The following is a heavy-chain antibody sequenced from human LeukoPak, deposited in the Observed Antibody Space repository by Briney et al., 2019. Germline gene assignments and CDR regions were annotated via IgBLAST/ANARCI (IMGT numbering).Heavy chain of an antibody. CDR1: GGTFSSYA. J-gene: IGHJ4*02. V-gene: IGHV1-69*04. D-gene: IGHD3-3*01. CDR3: ARDQLILEWLPLDY. Sequence: SVKVSCKASGGTFSSYAISWVRQAPGQGLEWMGRIIPILGIANYAQKFQGRVTITADKSTSTAYMELSSLRSEDTAVYYCARDQLILEWLPLDYWGQGTLVTVSS. CDR2: IIPILGIA.